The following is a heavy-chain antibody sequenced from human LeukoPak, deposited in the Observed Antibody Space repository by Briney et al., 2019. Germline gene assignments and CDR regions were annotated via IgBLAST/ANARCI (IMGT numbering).Heavy chain of an antibody. CDR3: AKIGVSGSWFFDL. V-gene: IGHV3-23*01. Sequence: AGGSLRLSCAASGFTFSNHGMSWFRQAPGKGLEWVSSISANSFYTYYADSVKGRFTVSRDNSKNTLYLQMNNMAAEDTAVYFCAKIGVSGSWFFDLWGRGTLLSVSS. D-gene: IGHD1-1*01. CDR2: ISANSFYT. CDR1: GFTFSNHG. J-gene: IGHJ2*01.